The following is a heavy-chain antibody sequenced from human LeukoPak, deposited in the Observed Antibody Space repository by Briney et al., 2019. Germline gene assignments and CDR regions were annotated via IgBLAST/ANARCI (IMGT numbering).Heavy chain of an antibody. CDR3: ARDNTSGSYYDY. V-gene: IGHV4-61*01. Sequence: PSETLSLTCTVSGYSISSSYYWSWIRQPPGKGLEWIGYIYYSGSTNYNPSLKSRVTISIDTSKNQFSLELTSLTAADTAVYYCARDNTSGSYYDYWGQGTLVTVSS. CDR2: IYYSGST. CDR1: GYSISSSYY. J-gene: IGHJ4*02. D-gene: IGHD1-26*01.